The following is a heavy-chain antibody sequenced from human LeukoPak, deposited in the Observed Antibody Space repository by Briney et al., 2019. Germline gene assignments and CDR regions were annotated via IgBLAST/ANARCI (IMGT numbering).Heavy chain of an antibody. CDR1: GGSISSSSYC. CDR2: IYYSGST. J-gene: IGHJ6*03. D-gene: IGHD3-22*01. V-gene: IGHV4-39*07. CDR3: ARVLPNYYDSSGYPYYYYYMDV. Sequence: SETLSLTCTVSGGSISSSSYCWGWIRQPPGKGLEWIGSIYYSGSTNYNPSLKSRVTISVDTSKNQFSLKLSSVTAADTAVYYCARVLPNYYDSSGYPYYYYYMDVWGKGTTVTISS.